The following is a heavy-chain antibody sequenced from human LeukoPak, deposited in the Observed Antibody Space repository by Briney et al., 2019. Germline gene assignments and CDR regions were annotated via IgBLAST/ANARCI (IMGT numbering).Heavy chain of an antibody. V-gene: IGHV3-23*01. D-gene: IGHD4/OR15-4a*01. Sequence: GGSLRLSCAACGFTFNNYALTWVRQTPGKGLECVSAISGDGVSPYYADSVRGRFTISRDNSKNTLYLQMNSLRAEDTAVYYCAKDRDKLSDYPYYWGQGTLVTVSS. CDR2: ISGDGVSP. J-gene: IGHJ4*02. CDR1: GFTFNNYA. CDR3: AKDRDKLSDYPYY.